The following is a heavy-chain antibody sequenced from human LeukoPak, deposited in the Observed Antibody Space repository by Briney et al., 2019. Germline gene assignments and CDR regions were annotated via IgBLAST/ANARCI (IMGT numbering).Heavy chain of an antibody. J-gene: IGHJ4*02. D-gene: IGHD2-2*02. Sequence: GGSLRLSCAASGFTFSSYWMSWVRQAPGKGLEWVANIKQDGSEKYYVDSVKGRFTISRDNAKNTLHLQMNSLRAEDTAVYYCAREGGYCSSTSCHTRFDYWGQGTLVTVSS. CDR2: IKQDGSEK. CDR1: GFTFSSYW. V-gene: IGHV3-7*01. CDR3: AREGGYCSSTSCHTRFDY.